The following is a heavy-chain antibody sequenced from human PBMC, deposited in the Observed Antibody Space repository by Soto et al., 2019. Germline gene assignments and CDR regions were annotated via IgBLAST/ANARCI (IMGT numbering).Heavy chain of an antibody. CDR2: ISSSSSYI. Sequence: GSLRLSCAASGFTFSSYSMNWVRQAPGKGLEWVSSISSSSSYIYYADSVKGRFTISRDNAKNSLYLQMNSLRAEDTAVYYCARGPRAYSGYETDYGGNPDDAFDIWGQGTMVTVSS. CDR1: GFTFSSYS. D-gene: IGHD5-12*01. CDR3: ARGPRAYSGYETDYGGNPDDAFDI. J-gene: IGHJ3*02. V-gene: IGHV3-21*01.